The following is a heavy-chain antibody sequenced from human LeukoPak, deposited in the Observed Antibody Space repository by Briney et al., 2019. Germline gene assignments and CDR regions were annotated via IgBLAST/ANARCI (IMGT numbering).Heavy chain of an antibody. CDR3: ARFLPGAVVTPGDYYYMDV. D-gene: IGHD4-23*01. CDR1: GYSFTSYW. CDR2: IYPGDSDT. V-gene: IGHV5-51*01. Sequence: HGESLKISCKGSGYSFTSYWIGWVRQMPGKGLEWMGIIYPGDSDTRYSPSFQGQVTISADKSTSTAYLQWSSLKASDTAMYYCARFLPGAVVTPGDYYYMDVWGKGTTVTVSS. J-gene: IGHJ6*03.